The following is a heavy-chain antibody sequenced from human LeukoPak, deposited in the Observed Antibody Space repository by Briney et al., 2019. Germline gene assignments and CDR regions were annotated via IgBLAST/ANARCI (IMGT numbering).Heavy chain of an antibody. D-gene: IGHD2-2*02. J-gene: IGHJ4*02. CDR3: ARVPGPYTTSRFDY. CDR1: GYTFTGYY. CDR2: IDPDSGGT. V-gene: IGHV1-2*02. Sequence: ASVKVSCKTSGYTFTGYYLHWVRQAPGQGLEWMGRIDPDSGGTHYAQKFQVRVTVTRDTSITTVYMELSGLTSDDTAVYYCARVPGPYTTSRFDYWGREPWSPSPQ.